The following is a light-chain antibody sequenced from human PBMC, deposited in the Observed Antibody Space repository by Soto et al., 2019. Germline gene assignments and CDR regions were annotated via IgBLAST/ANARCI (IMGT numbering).Light chain of an antibody. Sequence: EIVLSQSPGTLSLSPGERATLSCRASQSVSYYLAWYQQKPGQAPRLLIYGASSRATGIPDRFSGSGSGTDFTLTISRLEPEDFGVYYCQQYGSSPWTFGQGTKVDIK. CDR3: QQYGSSPWT. CDR2: GAS. V-gene: IGKV3-20*01. CDR1: QSVSYY. J-gene: IGKJ1*01.